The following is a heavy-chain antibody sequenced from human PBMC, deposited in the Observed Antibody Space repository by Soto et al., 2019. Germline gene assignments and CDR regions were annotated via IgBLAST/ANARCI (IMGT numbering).Heavy chain of an antibody. CDR3: ARFRHQLPHPKGGNWFDP. J-gene: IGHJ5*02. Sequence: ASVKVSCKASGYTFTGYYMHWVRQAPGQGLEWMGWINPNSGGTNYAQKFQGWVTMTRDTSISTAYMELSRLRSDDTAVYYCARFRHQLPHPKGGNWFDPWGQGTLVTVSS. D-gene: IGHD2-2*01. CDR2: INPNSGGT. CDR1: GYTFTGYY. V-gene: IGHV1-2*04.